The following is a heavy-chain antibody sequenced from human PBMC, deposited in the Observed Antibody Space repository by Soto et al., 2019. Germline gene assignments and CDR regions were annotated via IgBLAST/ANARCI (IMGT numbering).Heavy chain of an antibody. CDR2: IYNTGST. J-gene: IGHJ4*02. Sequence: SATLSLTCTVSGGSVSSGSYYWSWIRQPPGKGLEWIAYIYNTGSTNYNPSLKSRVTISLDASKNQFSLKLSSVTAADTAVYYCARGPGASGTYHYYFDYWGPGTLVTVSS. CDR3: ARGPGASGTYHYYFDY. D-gene: IGHD3-10*01. CDR1: GGSVSSGSYY. V-gene: IGHV4-61*01.